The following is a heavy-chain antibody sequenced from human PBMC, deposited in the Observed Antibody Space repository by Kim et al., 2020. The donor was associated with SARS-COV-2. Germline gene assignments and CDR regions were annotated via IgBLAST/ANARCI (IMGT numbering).Heavy chain of an antibody. Sequence: SETLSLTCTVSGGSISSSSYYWGWIRQPPGKGLEWIGSIYYSGSTYYNPSLKSRVTISVDTSKNQFSLKLSSVTAADTAVYYCARIYDYVWGSYARLETYYFDYWGQGTLVTVSS. CDR1: GGSISSSSYY. CDR2: IYYSGST. CDR3: ARIYDYVWGSYARLETYYFDY. D-gene: IGHD3-16*01. V-gene: IGHV4-39*01. J-gene: IGHJ4*02.